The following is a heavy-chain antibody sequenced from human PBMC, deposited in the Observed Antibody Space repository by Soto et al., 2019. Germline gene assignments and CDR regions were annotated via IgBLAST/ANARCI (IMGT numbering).Heavy chain of an antibody. Sequence: QVQLVQSGAEVKKPGASVKVSCKASGYTFTSYYMHWVRQAPGQGLEWMGIINPSGGSTSYAQKFQGRVTMTRDTSTSTVYMELSSLRSEDTAVYYCASLTLYGTPPGGSMGCSGWYRDYWGQGTLVTVSS. J-gene: IGHJ4*02. CDR1: GYTFTSYY. V-gene: IGHV1-46*01. CDR2: INPSGGST. D-gene: IGHD6-19*01. CDR3: ASLTLYGTPPGGSMGCSGWYRDY.